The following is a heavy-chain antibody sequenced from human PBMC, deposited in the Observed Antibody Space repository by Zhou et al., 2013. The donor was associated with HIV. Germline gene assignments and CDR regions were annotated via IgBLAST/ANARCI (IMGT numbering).Heavy chain of an antibody. CDR3: ARDPGVVAATPFYYYGMDV. J-gene: IGHJ6*02. D-gene: IGHD2-15*01. Sequence: QVYLVQSGGEVKKPGASVKVSCKASDYTFITYGLSWVRQAPGQGLEWMGWISPYNGNTDVAQKFQGRVTMTTDTSTKTAYMELRSLRSDDTAVYYCARDPGVVAATPFYYYGMDVWGQGTTVTVSS. CDR2: ISPYNGNT. V-gene: IGHV1-18*01. CDR1: DYTFITYG.